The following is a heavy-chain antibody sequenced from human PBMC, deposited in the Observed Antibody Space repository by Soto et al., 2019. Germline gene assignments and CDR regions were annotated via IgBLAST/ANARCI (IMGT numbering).Heavy chain of an antibody. CDR3: ARELRRGSVWYWTES. V-gene: IGHV6-1*01. J-gene: IGHJ4*02. Sequence: SQTLSLTCAISGDSVSTNSATWNWIRQSPSRGLEWLGRTYYRSKWFNDYAVSVKSRITISPDTSKNQFSLLLNSVTPEDTAVYYCARELRRGSVWYWTESWGQGTLVTVSS. CDR2: TYYRSKWFN. D-gene: IGHD6-19*01. CDR1: GDSVSTNSAT.